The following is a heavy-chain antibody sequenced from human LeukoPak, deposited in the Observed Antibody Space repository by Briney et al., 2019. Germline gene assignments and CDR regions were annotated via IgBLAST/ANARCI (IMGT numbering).Heavy chain of an antibody. D-gene: IGHD2-2*01. CDR1: GFTFDDYA. J-gene: IGHJ4*02. CDR3: ARDCSSTSCYNFDY. V-gene: IGHV3-9*01. Sequence: SGGSLRLSCAASGFTFDDYAMHWVRQAPGKGLEWVSGISWNSGSIGYADSVKGRFTISRDNAKNSLYLQMNSLRAEDTAVYYCARDCSSTSCYNFDYWGQGTLVTVSS. CDR2: ISWNSGSI.